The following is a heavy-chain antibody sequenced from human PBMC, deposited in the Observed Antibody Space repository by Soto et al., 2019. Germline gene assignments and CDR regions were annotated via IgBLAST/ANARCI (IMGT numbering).Heavy chain of an antibody. CDR3: ATDKGMAPVPGSTSEEGYFVS. CDR1: GFTFDDYV. J-gene: IGHJ4*02. CDR2: ISWTSGSI. V-gene: IGHV3-9*01. Sequence: EVQLVESGGGLVQPGMSLRLSCEASGFTFDDYVLHWIRQAPGKGLEWVSGISWTSGSIAYAGSVKGRFTISRDNAKNALYLQMNSLIADDPALYFCATDKGMAPVPGSTSEEGYFVSWCQGTLVTVSS. D-gene: IGHD2-2*01.